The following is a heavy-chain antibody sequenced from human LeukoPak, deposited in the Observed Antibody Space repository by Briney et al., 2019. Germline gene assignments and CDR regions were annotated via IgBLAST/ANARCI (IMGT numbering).Heavy chain of an antibody. D-gene: IGHD3-3*01. Sequence: ASVKVSCKVSGYTLTELSMHWVRQAPGKGLEWMGGFDPEAGETVYAQKFQGRVTMTEDTSTDTAYMELSSLRSEDTAVYHCATANRIRFLEWLLDYFDYWGQGTLVTVSS. CDR3: ATANRIRFLEWLLDYFDY. CDR1: GYTLTELS. J-gene: IGHJ4*02. V-gene: IGHV1-24*01. CDR2: FDPEAGET.